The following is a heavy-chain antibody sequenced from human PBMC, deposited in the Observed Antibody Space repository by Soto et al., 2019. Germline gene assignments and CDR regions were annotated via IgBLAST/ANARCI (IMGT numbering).Heavy chain of an antibody. CDR3: AKPFTVTTGYFDY. D-gene: IGHD4-17*01. V-gene: IGHV3-23*01. J-gene: IGHJ4*02. Sequence: PGGSLRLSCAASGVTFSSYAMSWVRQAPGKGLEWVSAISGSGGSTYYADSVKGRFTISRDNSKNTLYLQMNSLRAEDTAVYYCAKPFTVTTGYFDYWGQGTLVTVSS. CDR1: GVTFSSYA. CDR2: ISGSGGST.